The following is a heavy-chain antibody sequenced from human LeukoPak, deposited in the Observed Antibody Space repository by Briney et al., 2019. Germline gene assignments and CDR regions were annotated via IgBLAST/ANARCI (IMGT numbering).Heavy chain of an antibody. CDR1: GGSFSGYY. D-gene: IGHD6-13*01. CDR3: ARFPGYSSSHHDY. Sequence: SETLSLTCAVYGGSFSGYYWRWIRQPPGKGLEWIGEINHSGSTNYNPSLKSRVTISVDTSKNQFSLKLSSVTAADTAVYYCARFPGYSSSHHDYWGQGTLVTVSS. CDR2: INHSGST. V-gene: IGHV4-34*01. J-gene: IGHJ4*02.